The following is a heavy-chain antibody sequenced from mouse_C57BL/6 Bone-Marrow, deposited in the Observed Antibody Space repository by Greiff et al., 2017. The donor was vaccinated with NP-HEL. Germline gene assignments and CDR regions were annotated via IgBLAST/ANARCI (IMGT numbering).Heavy chain of an antibody. CDR1: GYTFTSYW. D-gene: IGHD1-1*01. J-gene: IGHJ4*01. V-gene: IGHV1-69*01. CDR2: IDPSDSYT. Sequence: VQLQQPGAELVMPGASVKLSCKASGYTFTSYWMHWVKQRPGQGLEWIGEIDPSDSYTNYNQKFKGKSTLTVDKSSSTAYMQLSSLTSEDSAVYYCARGATVASMDYWGQGTSVTVSS. CDR3: ARGATVASMDY.